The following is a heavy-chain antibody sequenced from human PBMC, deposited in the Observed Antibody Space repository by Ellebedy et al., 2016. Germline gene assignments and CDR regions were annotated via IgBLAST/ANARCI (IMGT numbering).Heavy chain of an antibody. J-gene: IGHJ4*02. CDR3: ASGVVRDTDY. Sequence: SETLSLTXTVSGGSISSSSYYWGWIRQPPGKGLEWIGSIYYSGSTYYNPSLKSRVTISVDTSKNQFSLKLSSVTAADTAVYYCASGVVRDTDYWGQGTLVTVSS. D-gene: IGHD3-10*01. CDR2: IYYSGST. V-gene: IGHV4-39*07. CDR1: GGSISSSSYY.